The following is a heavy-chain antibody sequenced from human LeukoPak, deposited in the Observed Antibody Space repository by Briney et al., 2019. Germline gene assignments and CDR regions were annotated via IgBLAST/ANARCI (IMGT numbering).Heavy chain of an antibody. D-gene: IGHD3-22*01. CDR3: ARSHYYDSSGYFSYYYGLDV. CDR2: ISGDGSST. Sequence: GGSLRLSCAASGFTFSSYWMHWVRQAPGKGLVWVSRISGDGSSTRHADSVKGRFTISRDNAKNTLYLQMNSLRAEDTAVYYCARSHYYDSSGYFSYYYGLDVWGQGTTVAVSS. J-gene: IGHJ6*02. V-gene: IGHV3-74*01. CDR1: GFTFSSYW.